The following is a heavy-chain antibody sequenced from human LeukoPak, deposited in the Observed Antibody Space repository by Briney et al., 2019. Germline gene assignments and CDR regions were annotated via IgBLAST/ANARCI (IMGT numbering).Heavy chain of an antibody. Sequence: PSETLSLTCTVSGGSISSSSYYWGWIRQPPGKGLEWIGSIYYSGSTYYNPSLKSRVTISVDTSKNQFSLKLSSVTAADTAVYYCASQDERITMVRGAIRFDYWGQGTLVTVSS. V-gene: IGHV4-39*01. CDR1: GGSISSSSYY. D-gene: IGHD3-10*01. CDR2: IYYSGST. J-gene: IGHJ4*02. CDR3: ASQDERITMVRGAIRFDY.